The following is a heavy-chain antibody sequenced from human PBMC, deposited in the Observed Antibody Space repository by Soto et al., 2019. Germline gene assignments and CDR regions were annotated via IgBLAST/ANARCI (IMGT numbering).Heavy chain of an antibody. CDR3: ARGDSTDCSNGVCSFFYNHDMDV. V-gene: IGHV1-2*04. CDR2: INPKSGGT. CDR1: GYSFTDYH. D-gene: IGHD2-8*01. J-gene: IGHJ6*02. Sequence: ASVKVSCKASGYSFTDYHIHWVRQAPGQGLEWLGRINPKSGGTSTAQKFQGWVTMTTDTSISTASMELTRLTSDDTAIYYCARGDSTDCSNGVCSFFYNHDMDVWGQGTTVTVSS.